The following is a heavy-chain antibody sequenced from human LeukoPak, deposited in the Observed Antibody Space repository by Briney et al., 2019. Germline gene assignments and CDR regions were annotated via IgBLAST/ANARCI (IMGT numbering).Heavy chain of an antibody. V-gene: IGHV3-23*01. D-gene: IGHD1-26*01. J-gene: IGHJ4*02. CDR3: AKDRVGRASDFDY. CDR2: ISGSGGSP. CDR1: GFTFSNYA. Sequence: GGSLRLSCSASGFTFSNYAISWVRQAQGKVLGWDSDISGSGGSPYYADSVKGRFTISRDNSKNTLYLQMNSLRVEDTAVYYCAKDRVGRASDFDYWGQGTLVTVSS.